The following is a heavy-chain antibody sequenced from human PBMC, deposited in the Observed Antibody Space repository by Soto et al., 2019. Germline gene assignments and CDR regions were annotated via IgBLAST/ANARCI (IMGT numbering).Heavy chain of an antibody. D-gene: IGHD2-15*01. Sequence: GGSLRLSCAASGFTFSSYSMNWVRQAPGKGLEWVSYISSSSSTIYYADSVKGRFTISRDNAKNSLYLQMNSLRDEDTAVYYCASLFPDIVVVVAATPRGYYYYGMDVWGQGTTVTVSS. CDR2: ISSSSSTI. CDR1: GFTFSSYS. J-gene: IGHJ6*02. V-gene: IGHV3-48*02. CDR3: ASLFPDIVVVVAATPRGYYYYGMDV.